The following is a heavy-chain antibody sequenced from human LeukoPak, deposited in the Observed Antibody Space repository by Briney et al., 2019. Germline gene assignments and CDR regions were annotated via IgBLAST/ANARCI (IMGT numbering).Heavy chain of an antibody. CDR3: ARDIQLST. V-gene: IGHV3-23*01. D-gene: IGHD5-24*01. CDR1: GFMFRDAA. CDR2: ISFSGDSI. J-gene: IGHJ3*01. Sequence: SGGSLRLSCAASGFMFRDAAMTWVRQAPGKGLEWVSLISFSGDSIYYADSVRGRFTISRDNSKDTLYLQMNSLRAEDTAIYYCARDIQLSTWGLGTMVTVSS.